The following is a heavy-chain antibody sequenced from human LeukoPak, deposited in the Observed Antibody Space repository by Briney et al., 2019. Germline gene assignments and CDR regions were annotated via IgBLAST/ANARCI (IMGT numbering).Heavy chain of an antibody. CDR2: IIGRGGST. D-gene: IGHD5-18*01. Sequence: GGSLRLSCAASGFTFNNYAMSWVRQTPGMGLEWVSGIIGRGGSTYYTDSVKGRFTISRDNSKNTLSLQMNSLRAEDTAVYYCAKHSYGHSGGMDVWGQGTTVTVSS. V-gene: IGHV3-23*01. CDR3: AKHSYGHSGGMDV. J-gene: IGHJ6*02. CDR1: GFTFNNYA.